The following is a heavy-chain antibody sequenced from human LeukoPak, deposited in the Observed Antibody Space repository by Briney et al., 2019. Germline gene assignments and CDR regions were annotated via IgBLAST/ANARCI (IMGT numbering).Heavy chain of an antibody. J-gene: IGHJ4*02. Sequence: PGGSLRLSCAASGFTFSNYWMSWVRQAPGKGLEWVANIKQDGSEKYYVDSVKGRFTISRDNAKNSLYLQMNSLRAEDTAVYYCARGVQVTFDNWGKGTLVTVSS. D-gene: IGHD1-1*01. CDR2: IKQDGSEK. CDR3: ARGVQVTFDN. V-gene: IGHV3-7*01. CDR1: GFTFSNYW.